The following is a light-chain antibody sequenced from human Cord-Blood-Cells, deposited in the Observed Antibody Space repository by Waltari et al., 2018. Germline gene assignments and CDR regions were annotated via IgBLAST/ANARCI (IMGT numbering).Light chain of an antibody. V-gene: IGLV3-21*04. CDR2: YDS. CDR3: QVWDSSSVV. J-gene: IGLJ2*01. Sequence: SYVLTQPPSVSVAPGKTARITCGGNNIGSKSVHWYQQKPGQAPVLVIYYDSDQPSGIPERFSGSNSGNTATLTISRVEAGDEADYYCQVWDSSSVVFGGGTKLTVL. CDR1: NIGSKS.